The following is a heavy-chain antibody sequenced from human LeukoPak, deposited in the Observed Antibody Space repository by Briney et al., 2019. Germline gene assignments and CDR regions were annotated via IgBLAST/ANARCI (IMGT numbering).Heavy chain of an antibody. D-gene: IGHD3-22*01. CDR3: ARVEGSMYYYDSSGFYWFDP. V-gene: IGHV1-18*01. Sequence: ASVKVSCKASGYTFTSYGISWVRQAPGQGLEWMGWISAYNGNTNYAQELLGRVTMTTDTSTSTAYMELRSLRSDDTAVYYCARVEGSMYYYDSSGFYWFDPWGQGTLVTVSS. CDR2: ISAYNGNT. J-gene: IGHJ5*02. CDR1: GYTFTSYG.